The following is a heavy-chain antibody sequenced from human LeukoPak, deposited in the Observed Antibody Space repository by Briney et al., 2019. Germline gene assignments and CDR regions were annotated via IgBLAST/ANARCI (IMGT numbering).Heavy chain of an antibody. J-gene: IGHJ6*04. CDR3: AELGMIGGV. V-gene: IGHV3-23*01. D-gene: IGHD3-10*02. Sequence: GGSLRLSCAASGFTFSSYAMSWVRQAPGKGLEWVSAIRGSGDSTYYADSVKGRFTISRDNSKNSLYLQMNSLRAEDTAVYYCAELGMIGGVWGKGTTVTISS. CDR2: IRGSGDST. CDR1: GFTFSSYA.